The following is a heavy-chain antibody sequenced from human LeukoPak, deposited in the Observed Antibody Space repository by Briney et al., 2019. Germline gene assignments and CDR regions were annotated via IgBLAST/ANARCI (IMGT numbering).Heavy chain of an antibody. V-gene: IGHV1-2*02. CDR1: GYTFTGFY. D-gene: IGHD1-26*01. CDR2: INPKSGGT. Sequence: GASVKVSCKASGYTFTGFYMHWVRQAPGQGIEWMGWINPKSGGTNSAQKFQGRVTMTRDTSITTVYMELSSLRSDDTAVYYCARGRYSGSYYLDYWGQGTLVTVSS. CDR3: ARGRYSGSYYLDY. J-gene: IGHJ4*02.